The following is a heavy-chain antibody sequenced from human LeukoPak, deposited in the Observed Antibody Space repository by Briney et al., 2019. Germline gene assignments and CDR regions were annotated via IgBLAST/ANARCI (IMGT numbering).Heavy chain of an antibody. J-gene: IGHJ4*02. CDR2: IHYSGST. D-gene: IGHD3-22*01. CDR3: ARAAPNYYDSSGSLRNPYFDY. V-gene: IGHV4-31*02. Sequence: SWIRQHPGKGLEWIGNIHYSGSTYYSPSLKSRVTMSVDTSKNQFSLTLISVTAADTAVYFCARAAPNYYDSSGSLRNPYFDYWGQGTLVTVSS.